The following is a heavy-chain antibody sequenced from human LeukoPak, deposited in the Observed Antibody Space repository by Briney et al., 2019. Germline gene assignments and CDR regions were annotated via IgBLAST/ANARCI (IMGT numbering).Heavy chain of an antibody. CDR1: GFTFSSYW. CDR3: ANGYTSTYYNALDI. V-gene: IGHV3-74*01. Sequence: GGSLRLSCAASGFTFSSYWMHWVRQAPGKGLVWGSRINSDGSGTTYADSVKSRFTISRDNAKNTLYSQMSSLRVEDTAVYYCANGYTSTYYNALDIRGQGTMVTVSS. J-gene: IGHJ3*02. CDR2: INSDGSGT. D-gene: IGHD3-16*01.